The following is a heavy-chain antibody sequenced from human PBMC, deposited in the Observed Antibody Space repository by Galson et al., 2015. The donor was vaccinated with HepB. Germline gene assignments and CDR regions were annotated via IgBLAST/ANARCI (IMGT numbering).Heavy chain of an antibody. Sequence: SLRLSCAASGFSFDDYAMHWVRQAPGKGLEWVSGISWNSGSIGYADSVKGRFTISRDNAKNSLYLQMNSLRAEDTALHYCAKDIVVVPTAEGAFDIWGQVTMVTVSS. J-gene: IGHJ3*02. V-gene: IGHV3-9*01. D-gene: IGHD2-2*01. CDR2: ISWNSGSI. CDR1: GFSFDDYA. CDR3: AKDIVVVPTAEGAFDI.